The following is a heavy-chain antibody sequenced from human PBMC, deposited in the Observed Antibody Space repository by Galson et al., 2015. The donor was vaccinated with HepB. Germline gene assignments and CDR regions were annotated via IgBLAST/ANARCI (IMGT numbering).Heavy chain of an antibody. V-gene: IGHV1-2*02. D-gene: IGHD6-19*01. CDR3: ARDQEQWLARGRGLLGFDY. CDR1: GYTFTGYY. Sequence: SVKVSCKASGYTFTGYYMHWVRQAPGQGLEWMGWINPNSGGTNYAQKFQGRVTMTRDTSISTAYMELSRLRSDNTAVYYCARDQEQWLARGRGLLGFDYWGQGTLVTVSS. J-gene: IGHJ4*02. CDR2: INPNSGGT.